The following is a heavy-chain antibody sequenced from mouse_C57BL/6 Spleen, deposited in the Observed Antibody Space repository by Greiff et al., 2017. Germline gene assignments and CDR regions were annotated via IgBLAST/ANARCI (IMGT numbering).Heavy chain of an antibody. J-gene: IGHJ3*01. CDR2: ISYDGSN. Sequence: EVKLMESGPGLVKPSQSLSLTCSVTGYSITSGYYWNWIRQFPGNKLEWMGYISYDGSNNYNPSLKNRISITRDTSKNQFFLKLNSVTTEDTATYYCARSGYYGFAYWGQGTLVTVSA. CDR3: ARSGYYGFAY. D-gene: IGHD2-3*01. CDR1: GYSITSGYY. V-gene: IGHV3-6*01.